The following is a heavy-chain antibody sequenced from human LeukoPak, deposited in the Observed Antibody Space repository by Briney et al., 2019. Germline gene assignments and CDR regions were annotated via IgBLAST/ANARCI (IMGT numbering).Heavy chain of an antibody. J-gene: IGHJ4*02. CDR2: IKRKNDGGAT. V-gene: IGHV3-15*01. D-gene: IGHD6-13*01. CDR1: GCTFANAW. CDR3: SSSGSRWDYFDY. Sequence: GGSLRLSCAVSGCTFANAWMTWVRQAPGKGLEWVGRIKRKNDGGATDYATPVKGRFTISRDDSINTLYLQMNSLKTEDTAVYYCSSSGSRWDYFDYWGQGALVTVSS.